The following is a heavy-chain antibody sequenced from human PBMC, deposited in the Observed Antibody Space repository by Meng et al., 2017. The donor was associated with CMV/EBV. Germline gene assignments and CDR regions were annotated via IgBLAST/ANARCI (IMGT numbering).Heavy chain of an antibody. V-gene: IGHV1-2*02. D-gene: IGHD3-3*01. CDR1: GYTFTGYY. Sequence: ASVKVSCKASGYTFTGYYMHWVRQAPGQGLEWMGWINPNSGGTNYAQKFQGRVTMTRDTSISTAYMELSRLRSDDTAVYYCARDFRYDFWSGLVTNWGQGTLVTVSS. CDR2: INPNSGGT. CDR3: ARDFRYDFWSGLVTN. J-gene: IGHJ4*02.